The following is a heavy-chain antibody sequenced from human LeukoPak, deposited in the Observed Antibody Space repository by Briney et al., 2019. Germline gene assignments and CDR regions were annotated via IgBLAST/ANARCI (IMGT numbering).Heavy chain of an antibody. CDR2: ISISTTNI. D-gene: IGHD3-9*01. Sequence: GGSLRLSCAASGFTFSSYSMNWVRQAPGQGLEWVSYISISTTNIYYADSVKGRFTVSRDNAKNSLYLQMNNLRADETAVYYCARDHDWAFDYWGQGTLVTVSS. J-gene: IGHJ4*02. CDR3: ARDHDWAFDY. CDR1: GFTFSSYS. V-gene: IGHV3-48*01.